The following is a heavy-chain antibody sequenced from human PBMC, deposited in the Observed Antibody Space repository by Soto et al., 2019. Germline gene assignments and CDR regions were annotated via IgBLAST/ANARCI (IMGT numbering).Heavy chain of an antibody. D-gene: IGHD2-2*02. CDR3: AREGKYCSSTSCYTYRDYYYGMDV. V-gene: IGHV3-53*01. CDR1: GFTVSSNY. J-gene: IGHJ6*02. CDR2: IYSGGST. Sequence: GGSLRLSCAASGFTVSSNYMGWVRQAPGKGLEWVSVIYSGGSTYYADSVKGRFTISRDNSKNTLYLQMNSLRAEDTAVYYCAREGKYCSSTSCYTYRDYYYGMDVWGQGTTVTVSS.